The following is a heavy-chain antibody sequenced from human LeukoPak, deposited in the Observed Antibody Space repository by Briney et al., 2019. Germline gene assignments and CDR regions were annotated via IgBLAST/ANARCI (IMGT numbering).Heavy chain of an antibody. V-gene: IGHV3-21*01. J-gene: IGHJ4*02. D-gene: IGHD4-17*01. CDR3: ARDNYDYGDYYFDY. CDR1: GFTFSTNS. CDR2: ISSGSRSI. Sequence: GGSLRLSCAASGFTFSTNSMNWLRQAPGKGLEWVSFISSGSRSIYYADSVKGRFTISRDNAKNSLSLQMNSLRTEDTAVYYCARDNYDYGDYYFDYWGQGTLVTVSS.